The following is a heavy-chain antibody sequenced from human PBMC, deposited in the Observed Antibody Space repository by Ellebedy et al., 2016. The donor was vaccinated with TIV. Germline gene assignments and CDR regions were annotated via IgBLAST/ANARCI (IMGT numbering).Heavy chain of an antibody. Sequence: AASVKVSCKASGYTFPSYGFSWVRQAPAQGLEWMGWISGYSGNRNYAQKLQGRVTMTTDTSTNTAYMELRSLRSDDTAVYFCARGSGSYTYGMDVWGQGTTVTVS. J-gene: IGHJ6*02. CDR3: ARGSGSYTYGMDV. D-gene: IGHD1-26*01. V-gene: IGHV1-18*01. CDR1: GYTFPSYG. CDR2: ISGYSGNR.